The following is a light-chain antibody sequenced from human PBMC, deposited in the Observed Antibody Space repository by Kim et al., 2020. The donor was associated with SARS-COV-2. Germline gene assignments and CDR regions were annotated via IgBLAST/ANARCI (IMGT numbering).Light chain of an antibody. J-gene: IGLJ3*02. CDR3: QAWDSTWV. V-gene: IGLV3-1*01. CDR2: QDS. Sequence: SYELTQPPSVSVSPGQTASITCSGDKLGDKYACWYQQKPGQSLVLVIYQDSKRPSGIPERFSGSNSGNTATLTISGPQAMDEADYYCQAWDSTWVFGGGT. CDR1: KLGDKY.